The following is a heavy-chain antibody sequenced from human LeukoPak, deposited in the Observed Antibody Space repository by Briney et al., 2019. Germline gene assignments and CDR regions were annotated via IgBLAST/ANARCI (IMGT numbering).Heavy chain of an antibody. CDR2: ISGSGGST. CDR1: GVTFSSYA. D-gene: IGHD4-17*01. CDR3: AKDHTVTNIIDY. Sequence: GGSLRLSCAASGVTFSSYAMSWVRQAPGKGLEWVSAISGSGGSTYYADSVKGRFTISRDNSKNTLYLQMNSLRAEDTAVYYCAKDHTVTNIIDYWGQGTLVTVSS. J-gene: IGHJ4*02. V-gene: IGHV3-23*01.